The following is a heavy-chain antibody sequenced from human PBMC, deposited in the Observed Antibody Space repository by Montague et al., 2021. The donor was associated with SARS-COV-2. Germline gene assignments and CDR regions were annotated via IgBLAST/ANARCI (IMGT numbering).Heavy chain of an antibody. D-gene: IGHD6-19*01. CDR3: ARQRRGGLVSTPRFFDY. Sequence: IYYSGSTYYNPSLKSRVTISVDTSKNQFSLKLSSVTAADTAVYYCARQRRGGLVSTPRFFDYWGQGTLVTVSS. J-gene: IGHJ4*02. CDR2: IYYSGST. V-gene: IGHV4-39*01.